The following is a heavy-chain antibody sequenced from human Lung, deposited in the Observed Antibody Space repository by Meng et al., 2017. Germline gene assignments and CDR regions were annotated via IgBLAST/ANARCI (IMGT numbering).Heavy chain of an antibody. CDR3: TNDRLNH. Sequence: VHVVEAGGGLVPPAGSLKLSCAASGFTFTDHWMHWVRQGPGKGLVWVSRINRDGTKPTYADSVKGRFTISRDNAKNTLYLQMNNLRAEDTAFFYCTNDRLNHWGQGALVTVSS. CDR1: GFTFTDHW. J-gene: IGHJ1*01. CDR2: INRDGTKP. D-gene: IGHD1-1*01. V-gene: IGHV3-74*01.